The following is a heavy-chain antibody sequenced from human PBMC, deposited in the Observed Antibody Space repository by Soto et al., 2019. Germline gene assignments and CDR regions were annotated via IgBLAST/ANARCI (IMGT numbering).Heavy chain of an antibody. J-gene: IGHJ4*02. CDR3: ASTHQWLAFYY. CDR1: GGPISSYY. D-gene: IGHD6-19*01. V-gene: IGHV4-59*01. CDR2: IYYSGST. Sequence: QVQLQESGPGLVKPSETLSLTCTVSGGPISSYYWSWIRQPPGKGLEWIGNIYYSGSTNYNPSLKSRVTISLDTSKNQFSLKLSSVTAADTAVYYCASTHQWLAFYYWGQGTLVTVSS.